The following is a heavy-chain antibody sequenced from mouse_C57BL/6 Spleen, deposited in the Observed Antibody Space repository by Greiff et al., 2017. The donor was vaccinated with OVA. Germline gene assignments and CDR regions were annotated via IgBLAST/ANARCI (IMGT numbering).Heavy chain of an antibody. CDR3: ARGWSPLWYFDV. CDR2: INPSSGYT. Sequence: VQLVESGAELARPGASVKMSCKASGYTFTSYTMHWVKQRPGQGLEWIGYINPSSGYTKYNQKFKDKATLTADKSSSTAYMQLNSLTSEDSAVYYCARGWSPLWYFDVWGTGTTVTVSS. V-gene: IGHV1-4*01. D-gene: IGHD2-3*01. J-gene: IGHJ1*03. CDR1: GYTFTSYT.